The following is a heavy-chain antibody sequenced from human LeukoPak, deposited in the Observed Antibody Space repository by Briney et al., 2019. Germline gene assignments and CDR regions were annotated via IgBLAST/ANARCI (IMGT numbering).Heavy chain of an antibody. D-gene: IGHD3-22*01. CDR1: GYTFTSYG. CDR3: ARAAISKDSSGYFY. Sequence: ASVKVSCKASGYTFTSYGISWVRQAPGQGLEWMGWISGYNGNTSYAQKLQGRVTMTTDTSTSTAYMELRSLRSDDTAVYYCARAAISKDSSGYFYWGQGTLVTVSS. J-gene: IGHJ4*02. V-gene: IGHV1-18*01. CDR2: ISGYNGNT.